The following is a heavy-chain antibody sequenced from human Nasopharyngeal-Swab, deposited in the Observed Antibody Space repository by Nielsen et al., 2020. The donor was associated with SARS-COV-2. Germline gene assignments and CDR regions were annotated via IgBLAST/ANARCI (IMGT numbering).Heavy chain of an antibody. CDR2: IYYSGST. CDR3: ARDGQQPGY. J-gene: IGHJ4*02. V-gene: IGHV4-39*07. Sequence: WIRQPPGKGLEWIGSIYYSGSTYYNPSLKSRVTISVDTSKNQFSLKLSSVTAADTAVYYCARDGQQPGYWGQGTLVTVS. D-gene: IGHD1-1*01.